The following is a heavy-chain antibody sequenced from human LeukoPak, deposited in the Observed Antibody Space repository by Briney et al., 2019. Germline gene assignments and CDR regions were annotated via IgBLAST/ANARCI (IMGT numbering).Heavy chain of an antibody. D-gene: IGHD2-15*01. CDR2: IYYSGST. CDR1: GGSISSSSYY. Sequence: SETLSLTCTVSGGSISSSSYYWGWIRQPPGTGLEWIGSIYYSGSTYYNPSLKSRVTISVDTSKNQFSLKLSSVTAADTAVYYCARVGVSAATARGRFDPWGQGTLVTVSS. CDR3: ARVGVSAATARGRFDP. V-gene: IGHV4-39*07. J-gene: IGHJ5*02.